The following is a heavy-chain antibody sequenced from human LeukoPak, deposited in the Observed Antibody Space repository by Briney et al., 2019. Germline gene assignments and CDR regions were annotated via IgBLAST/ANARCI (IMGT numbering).Heavy chain of an antibody. CDR3: ARPLGPSYYGMDV. J-gene: IGHJ6*02. V-gene: IGHV3-21*06. D-gene: IGHD7-27*01. Sequence: GGSLRLSCTASGFTFSNYNMNWVRQAPGKGLEWVSSISMMGTYTYVADSVEGRFTISRDNARNSLFLQMDSLGADDTAVYYCARPLGPSYYGMDVWGQGTTVTVSS. CDR2: ISMMGTYT. CDR1: GFTFSNYN.